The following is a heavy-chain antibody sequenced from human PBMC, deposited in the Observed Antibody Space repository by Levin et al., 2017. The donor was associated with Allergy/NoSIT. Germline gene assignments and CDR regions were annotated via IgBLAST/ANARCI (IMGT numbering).Heavy chain of an antibody. V-gene: IGHV3-23*01. D-gene: IGHD1-1*01. CDR2: ITGGGFNT. CDR3: AKKQGGTSGFSFDV. CDR1: GFTISEYA. Sequence: GGSLRLSCAVSGFTISEYAMAWVRQAPGKGLEWVSVITGGGFNTYYGDSVKGRFTVSRDDSKDTLYLDLNSLRAEDTAVYYCAKKQGGTSGFSFDVGGQGTMVTVSS. J-gene: IGHJ3*01.